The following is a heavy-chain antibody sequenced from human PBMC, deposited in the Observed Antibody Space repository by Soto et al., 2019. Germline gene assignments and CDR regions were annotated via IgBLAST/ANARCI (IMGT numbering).Heavy chain of an antibody. D-gene: IGHD2-2*01. CDR2: INSSGRT. CDR1: GDSISSSDSY. V-gene: IGHV4-30-4*01. Sequence: SETLSLTCSVSGDSISSSDSYWSLIRQPPGKGLEWIGYINSSGRTYYKPSLKSRVSISIDTSKNQFSLKVTSVTAADTAIYYCARLGGYCSSTSCYGYYGMDVWGQGTTVTVSS. CDR3: ARLGGYCSSTSCYGYYGMDV. J-gene: IGHJ6*02.